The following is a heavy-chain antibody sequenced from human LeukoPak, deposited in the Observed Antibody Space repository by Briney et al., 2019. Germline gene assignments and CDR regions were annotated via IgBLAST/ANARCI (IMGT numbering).Heavy chain of an antibody. CDR1: GFTFSTYL. CDR3: ARSFEWPVILNY. J-gene: IGHJ4*02. V-gene: IGHV3-7*01. CDR2: IKADGSDK. D-gene: IGHD3-3*01. Sequence: GGSLRLSCAASGFTFSTYLMTWVRQSPGKGLEWVANIKADGSDKYYVDSVKGRFTISRDNAKNSLYLQMNSLRDEDTAVYYCARSFEWPVILNYWGQGTLVTVSS.